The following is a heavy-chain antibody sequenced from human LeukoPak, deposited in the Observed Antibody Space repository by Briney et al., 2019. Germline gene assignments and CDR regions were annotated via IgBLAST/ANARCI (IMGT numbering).Heavy chain of an antibody. CDR1: GGTFSSYA. Sequence: SVNVSCKASGGTFSSYAISWVRRAPGQGLEWMGGIIPIFGTANYAQKFQGRVTITTDESTSTAYMELSSLRSEDTAVYYCASVTVTTNYYYYYMDVWGKGTTVTVSS. CDR2: IIPIFGTA. V-gene: IGHV1-69*05. J-gene: IGHJ6*03. D-gene: IGHD4-11*01. CDR3: ASVTVTTNYYYYYMDV.